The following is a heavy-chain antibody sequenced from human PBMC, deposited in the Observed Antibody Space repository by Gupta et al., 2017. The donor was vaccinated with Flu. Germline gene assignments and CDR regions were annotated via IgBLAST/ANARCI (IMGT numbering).Heavy chain of an antibody. CDR2: INQDGSEK. J-gene: IGHJ6*02. CDR1: GFAFSGSW. Sequence: EVLLVESVGGLAQPGGSLRLSCAAAGFAFSGSWMSCVRQAPGRGLEWVANINQDGSEKYYVDSVKGRFTISRDNAKDSLYLHMNSLRAEDTAVYYCARDYCSSVSCYDYGMDVWGQGTTVTVSS. CDR3: ARDYCSSVSCYDYGMDV. V-gene: IGHV3-7*01. D-gene: IGHD2-2*01.